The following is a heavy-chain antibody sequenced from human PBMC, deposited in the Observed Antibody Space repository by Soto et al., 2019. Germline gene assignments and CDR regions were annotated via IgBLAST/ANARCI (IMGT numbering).Heavy chain of an antibody. D-gene: IGHD5-12*01. CDR1: GFTFSDYY. CDR2: ISSSGSTI. J-gene: IGHJ6*03. V-gene: IGHV3-11*01. Sequence: GGSLRLSCAASGFTFSDYYMSWIRQAPGKGLEWVSYISSSGSTIYYADSVKGRFTISRDNAKNSLYLQMNSLRAEDTAVYYCARVRVRGYDPYYYYYMDVWGKGTTVTVSS. CDR3: ARVRVRGYDPYYYYYMDV.